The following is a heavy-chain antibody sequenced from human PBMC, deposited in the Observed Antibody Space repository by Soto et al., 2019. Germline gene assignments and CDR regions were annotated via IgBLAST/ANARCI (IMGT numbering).Heavy chain of an antibody. D-gene: IGHD1-26*01. CDR1: GFTVSSNY. V-gene: IGHV3-23*01. Sequence: GGSLRLSCAASGFTVSSNYMSWVRQAPGKGLEWVSAISGSGGSTYYADSVKGRFTISRDNSKNTLYLQMNSLRAEDTAVYYCAAGWELLFSIWGQGTMVTVSS. CDR2: ISGSGGST. CDR3: AAGWELLFSI. J-gene: IGHJ3*02.